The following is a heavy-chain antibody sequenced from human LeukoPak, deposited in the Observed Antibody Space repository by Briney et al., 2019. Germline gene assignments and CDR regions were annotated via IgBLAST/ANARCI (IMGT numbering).Heavy chain of an antibody. Sequence: EGSLRLSCAASGFSVSSNYMSWVRQAPGKGLEWVSVIYSGGNTYYADSVKGRFTISRDNSENTLYLQMNSLRAEDTAVYYCARVGPWFFDLWGRGTLVTVSS. CDR1: GFSVSSNY. CDR3: ARVGPWFFDL. CDR2: IYSGGNT. J-gene: IGHJ2*01. V-gene: IGHV3-53*01.